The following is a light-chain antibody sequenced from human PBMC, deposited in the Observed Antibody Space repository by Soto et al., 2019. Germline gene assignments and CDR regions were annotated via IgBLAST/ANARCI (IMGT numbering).Light chain of an antibody. Sequence: RGLTKSTTNLSVSPGERATLSCRATQGVSSNLAWYQQKPGQAPRLLIYGASTRATGIPARFSGSGSGTEFTLTISRLEPEDFAMYYCQQYDNSLWTFGQGTKVDIK. CDR2: GAS. V-gene: IGKV3-15*01. J-gene: IGKJ1*01. CDR1: QGVSSN. CDR3: QQYDNSLWT.